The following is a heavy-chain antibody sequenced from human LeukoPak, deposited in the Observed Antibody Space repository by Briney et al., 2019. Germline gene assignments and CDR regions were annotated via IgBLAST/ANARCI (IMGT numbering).Heavy chain of an antibody. CDR3: ARPNSGGNWYFDL. Sequence: SETLSLTCGVSGGLFSVYYWTWFRQTPGKGLEWIGEINSAGSTIYNPSLETRLTLSVDSSKNQFSLKLTSLTAADTGVYYCARPNSGGNWYFDLWGPGTPVTVSS. J-gene: IGHJ2*01. CDR1: GGLFSVYY. CDR2: INSAGST. V-gene: IGHV4-34*01. D-gene: IGHD1-1*01.